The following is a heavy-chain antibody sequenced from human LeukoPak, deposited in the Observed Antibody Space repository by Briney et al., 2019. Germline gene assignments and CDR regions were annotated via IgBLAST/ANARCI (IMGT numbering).Heavy chain of an antibody. D-gene: IGHD6-19*01. CDR3: ARELGQQWLGYYYYYYMDV. Sequence: PSETLSLTCTVSGGSISSYYWSWIRQPPGKGLEWIGYIYYSGSTNYNPSLKSRVTISVDTSKNQFSLKLSSVTAADTAVYYCARELGQQWLGYYYYYYMDVWGKGTTVTVSS. V-gene: IGHV4-59*01. CDR1: GGSISSYY. CDR2: IYYSGST. J-gene: IGHJ6*03.